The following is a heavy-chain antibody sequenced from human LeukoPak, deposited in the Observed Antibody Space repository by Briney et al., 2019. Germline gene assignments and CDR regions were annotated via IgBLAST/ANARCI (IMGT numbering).Heavy chain of an antibody. V-gene: IGHV3-30*18. D-gene: IGHD6-13*01. Sequence: PGGSLRLSCAASGFTFSNYAMSWVRQAPGKGLEWVAVISYDGSSKYYADSVKGRFTISRDNSKNTLYLQMNSLRAEDTAVYYCAKEGEGSSWFPPGYWGQGTLVTVSS. CDR1: GFTFSNYA. CDR3: AKEGEGSSWFPPGY. J-gene: IGHJ4*02. CDR2: ISYDGSSK.